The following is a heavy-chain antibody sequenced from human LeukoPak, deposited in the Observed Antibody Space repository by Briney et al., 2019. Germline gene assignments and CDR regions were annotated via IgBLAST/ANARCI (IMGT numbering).Heavy chain of an antibody. Sequence: SETLSLTCAVSGGSITDYNWWSWVRQSPGKELEWIGEIYHAGNTNYNPSLKSRVTMSVDKSQNRFSLKLTSLTAPDTAVYYCARVVMLRGSGFWFDPWGQGAPVTVSS. D-gene: IGHD3-16*01. CDR2: IYHAGNT. J-gene: IGHJ5*02. V-gene: IGHV4-4*02. CDR3: ARVVMLRGSGFWFDP. CDR1: GGSITDYNW.